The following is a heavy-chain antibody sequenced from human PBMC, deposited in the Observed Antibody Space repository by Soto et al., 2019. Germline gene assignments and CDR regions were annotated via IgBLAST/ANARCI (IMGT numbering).Heavy chain of an antibody. CDR1: GYTFTGYY. J-gene: IGHJ6*02. D-gene: IGHD3-9*01. V-gene: IGHV1-2*04. Sequence: ASVKVSCKASGYTFTGYYMHWVRQAPGQGLEWMGWINPNSGGTNYAQKFQGWVTMTRDTSISTAYMELSRLRSDDTAVYYCAREGDYYDILTGYLATPYYYGVDVWGQGTTVTVS. CDR3: AREGDYYDILTGYLATPYYYGVDV. CDR2: INPNSGGT.